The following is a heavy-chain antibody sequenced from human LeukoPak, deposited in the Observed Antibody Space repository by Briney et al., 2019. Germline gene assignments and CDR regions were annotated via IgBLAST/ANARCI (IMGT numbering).Heavy chain of an antibody. CDR3: ARGPLAYSGISGGDY. V-gene: IGHV1-18*01. Sequence: ASVKVSCKASGYTFTSYGISWVRQAPGQGLEWMGWISAYNGNTNYAQKLQGRVTMTTDTSTSTAYMELRCLRSDDTAVYYCARGPLAYSGISGGDYWGQGTLVTVSS. J-gene: IGHJ4*02. CDR2: ISAYNGNT. D-gene: IGHD1-26*01. CDR1: GYTFTSYG.